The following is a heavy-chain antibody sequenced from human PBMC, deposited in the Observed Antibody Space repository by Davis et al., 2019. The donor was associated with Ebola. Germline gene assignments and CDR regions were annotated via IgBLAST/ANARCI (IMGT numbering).Heavy chain of an antibody. D-gene: IGHD1-26*01. Sequence: GGSLRLSCAASGFSFTNYAMSWVRQAPGKGLQWVSYIGGSGVGTYYADSVKGRFTISRDNSKSTLYLQMNSLRAEDTAVYYCAKDVWELLPSYGMDVWGKGTTVTVSS. V-gene: IGHV3-23*01. J-gene: IGHJ6*04. CDR2: IGGSGVGT. CDR3: AKDVWELLPSYGMDV. CDR1: GFSFTNYA.